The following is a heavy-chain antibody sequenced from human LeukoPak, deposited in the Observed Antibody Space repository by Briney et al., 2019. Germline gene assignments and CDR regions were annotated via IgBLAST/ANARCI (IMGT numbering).Heavy chain of an antibody. CDR2: ISGSGGST. Sequence: GGSMRLSCASSGFTFRSYAMSWVRQAPGKGLEWVSAISGSGGSTYYADSVKGRFTISRDNSKNTLYLQMNSLRAEDTAVYYCAKGPAFGRVIVLFDYWGQGTLVTVSS. CDR3: AKGPAFGRVIVLFDY. CDR1: GFTFRSYA. V-gene: IGHV3-23*01. D-gene: IGHD3-16*02. J-gene: IGHJ4*02.